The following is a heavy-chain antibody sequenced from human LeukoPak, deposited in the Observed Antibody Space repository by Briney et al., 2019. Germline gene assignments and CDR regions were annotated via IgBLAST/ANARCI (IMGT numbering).Heavy chain of an antibody. CDR2: IYSGGST. V-gene: IGHV3-66*04. Sequence: GGSLRLSCVASGFTVSSNYMSWVRQAPGKGLEWVSVIYSGGSTYYADSVKGRFTISRDNSKNTLYLQMNSLRAEDTAVYYCARRRYHDSKGYFDYWGQGTLVTVSS. CDR1: GFTVSSNY. D-gene: IGHD3-22*01. CDR3: ARRRYHDSKGYFDY. J-gene: IGHJ4*02.